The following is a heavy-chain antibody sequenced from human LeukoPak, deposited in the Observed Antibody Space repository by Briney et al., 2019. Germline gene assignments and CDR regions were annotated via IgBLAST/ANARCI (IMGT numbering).Heavy chain of an antibody. D-gene: IGHD3-22*01. Sequence: PSETLSLTCAVYGGSFSGYYRSWIRQPPGKGLEWIGEINHSGSTNYNPSLKSRVTISVDTSKNQFSLKLSSVTAADTAVYYCARGRYYYDSSGYLYWGQGTLVTVSS. V-gene: IGHV4-34*01. CDR3: ARGRYYYDSSGYLY. CDR1: GGSFSGYY. J-gene: IGHJ4*02. CDR2: INHSGST.